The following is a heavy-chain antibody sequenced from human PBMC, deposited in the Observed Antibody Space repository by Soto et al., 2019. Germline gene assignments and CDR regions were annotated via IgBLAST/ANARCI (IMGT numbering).Heavy chain of an antibody. D-gene: IGHD2-21*02. CDR3: VAELYSGGGCCSFDF. V-gene: IGHV1-58*01. CDR2: IIVASGRT. CDR1: GFTFTNSA. Sequence: GASVKVSCKTSGFTFTNSAVQWVRQAHGQRLEWIGWIIVASGRTNYAREVQERVTVSRDTSTSAAYMELSGLRSEDTAVYYCVAELYSGGGCCSFDFWGQGTTVTVSS. J-gene: IGHJ6*02.